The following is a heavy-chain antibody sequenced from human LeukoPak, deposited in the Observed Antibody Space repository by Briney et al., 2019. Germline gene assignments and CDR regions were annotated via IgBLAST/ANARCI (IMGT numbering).Heavy chain of an antibody. J-gene: IGHJ4*02. CDR1: GGSISSYY. D-gene: IGHD5-24*01. CDR2: IYTSGST. V-gene: IGHV4-4*07. Sequence: SETLSLTCTVSGGSISSYYWSWIRQPAGKGLEWIGRIYTSGSTNYNPSLKSRVTMSVDTSKNQFSLKLSSVTAADTAVYYCARITLEMATIADYFDYWGQGTLVTVSS. CDR3: ARITLEMATIADYFDY.